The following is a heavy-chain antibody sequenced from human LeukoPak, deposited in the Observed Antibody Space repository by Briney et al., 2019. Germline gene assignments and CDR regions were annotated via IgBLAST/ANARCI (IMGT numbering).Heavy chain of an antibody. CDR3: AKEDDILTGYGAFDI. Sequence: GGSLRLSCVASEFTFSKYWMHWVRQVPGKGLEGVSGISWNSGSIGYADSVKGRFTISRDNAKNSLYLQMNSLRAEDTALYYCAKEDDILTGYGAFDIWGQGTMVTVSS. V-gene: IGHV3-9*01. CDR1: EFTFSKYW. J-gene: IGHJ3*02. D-gene: IGHD3-9*01. CDR2: ISWNSGSI.